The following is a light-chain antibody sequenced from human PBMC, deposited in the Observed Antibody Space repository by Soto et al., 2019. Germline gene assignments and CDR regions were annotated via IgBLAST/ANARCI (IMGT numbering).Light chain of an antibody. CDR2: QVT. V-gene: IGLV2-14*03. J-gene: IGLJ2*01. CDR1: SSDVGGYHY. CDR3: NSYTNSSAVV. Sequence: QSVLTQPASVSGSPGQSMTISCTGSSSDVGGYHYVSWYQQHPGKAPKLIIYQVTNRPSGVSDRFSGSKSGNTASLTISGLQAEDEADYYCNSYTNSSAVVFGGGTKVTVL.